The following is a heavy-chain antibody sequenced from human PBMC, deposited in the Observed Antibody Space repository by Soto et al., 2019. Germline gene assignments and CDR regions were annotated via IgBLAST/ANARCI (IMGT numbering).Heavy chain of an antibody. D-gene: IGHD1-26*01. CDR3: ARDGGSYDFDY. V-gene: IGHV1-69*08. J-gene: IGHJ4*02. CDR1: GGTFSSYT. CDR2: IIPILGIA. Sequence: QVQLVQSGAEVKKPGSSVKVSCKASGGTFSSYTISWVRQAPGQGLEWMGRIIPILGIANYAQKFQGRVTITADKSTSTAYMELSSLRSEETAVYYCARDGGSYDFDYCGQGTLVTVSS.